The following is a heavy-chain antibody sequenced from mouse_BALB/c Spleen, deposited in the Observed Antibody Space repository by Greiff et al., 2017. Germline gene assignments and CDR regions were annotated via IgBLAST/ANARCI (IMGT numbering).Heavy chain of an antibody. J-gene: IGHJ3*01. CDR1: GFSLTSYG. D-gene: IGHD2-4*01. V-gene: IGHV2-9*02. CDR3: ARDEGGDYDRAWFAY. Sequence: QVQLKESGPGLVAPSQSLSITCTVSGFSLTSYGVHWVRQPPGKGLEWLGVIWAGGSTNYNSALMSRLSISKDNSKSQVFLKMNSLQTDDTAMYYCARDEGGDYDRAWFAYWGQGTLVTVSA. CDR2: IWAGGST.